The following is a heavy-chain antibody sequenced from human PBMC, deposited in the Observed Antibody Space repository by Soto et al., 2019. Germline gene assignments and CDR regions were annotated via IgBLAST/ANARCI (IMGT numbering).Heavy chain of an antibody. CDR3: ARSPITMIVVVIDAFDI. D-gene: IGHD3-22*01. CDR1: GYTFTSYG. J-gene: IGHJ3*02. Sequence: ALVKVSCKASGYTFTSYGISWVRQAPGQGLEWMGWISAYNGNTNYAQKLQGRVTMTTDTSTSTAYMELRSLRSDDTAVYYCARSPITMIVVVIDAFDIWGQGTMVTVS. V-gene: IGHV1-18*01. CDR2: ISAYNGNT.